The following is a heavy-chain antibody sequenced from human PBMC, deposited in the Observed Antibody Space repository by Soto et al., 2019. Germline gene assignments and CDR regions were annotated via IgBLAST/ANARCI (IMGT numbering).Heavy chain of an antibody. CDR3: AREPTVTTSRGFDI. CDR1: GFTLSSNY. J-gene: IGHJ3*02. Sequence: EVQLVESGGGLVQPGGSLRLSCAASGFTLSSNYMSWVRQAPGKGLEWVSIIYSGGSTYYADSVKGRFTISRDNSKNTLYLHMTSLRAEDTAVYYCAREPTVTTSRGFDIWGPGTMVTVSS. V-gene: IGHV3-66*01. CDR2: IYSGGST. D-gene: IGHD4-17*01.